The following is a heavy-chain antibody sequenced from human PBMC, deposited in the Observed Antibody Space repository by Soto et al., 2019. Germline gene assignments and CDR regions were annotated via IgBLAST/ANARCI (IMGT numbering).Heavy chain of an antibody. V-gene: IGHV1-69*08. J-gene: IGHJ4*02. CDR1: GGTFSTST. CDR2: TIPILDVA. Sequence: QVQLVQSGAEVKKPGSSVKVSCKASGGTFSTSTFTWVRQAPGQGLEWMGRTIPILDVADYAQDFQGRVTITEDKSTSTAYRELTSLTSKDTALYYCAGDSPIGSTYSGYDAIDSWGQGTLVTVSS. CDR3: AGDSPIGSTYSGYDAIDS. D-gene: IGHD5-12*01.